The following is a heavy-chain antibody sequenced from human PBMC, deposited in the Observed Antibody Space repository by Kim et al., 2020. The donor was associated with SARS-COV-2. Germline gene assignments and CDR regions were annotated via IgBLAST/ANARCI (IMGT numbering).Heavy chain of an antibody. V-gene: IGHV3-48*02. Sequence: GGSLRLSCAASGFTFSSYSMNWVRQAPGKGLEWVSYISSSSSTNYADDSVKGRFTISRDNAKNSLYLKMNSLRDEDTAVYYCARATYYDSSGYYYYYWGQGTLVTVSS. J-gene: IGHJ4*02. CDR1: GFTFSSYS. D-gene: IGHD3-22*01. CDR2: ISSSSSTN. CDR3: ARATYYDSSGYYYYY.